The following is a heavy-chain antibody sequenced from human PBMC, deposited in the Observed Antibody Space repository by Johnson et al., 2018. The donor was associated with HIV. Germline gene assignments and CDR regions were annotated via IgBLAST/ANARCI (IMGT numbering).Heavy chain of an antibody. CDR3: ARGIAAAPLWAFDI. CDR2: ISSDGSNK. CDR1: GFTFSSYA. D-gene: IGHD6-13*01. J-gene: IGHJ3*02. Sequence: QVQLVESGGGVVQPGRSLRLSCEASGFTFSSYAMHWVRQAPGKGLEWVAVISSDGSNKYYADSVKGRFTISRDNSKNTLYLQMNSLRAEDTAVYYCARGIAAAPLWAFDIWGQGTMVTVSS. V-gene: IGHV3-30*04.